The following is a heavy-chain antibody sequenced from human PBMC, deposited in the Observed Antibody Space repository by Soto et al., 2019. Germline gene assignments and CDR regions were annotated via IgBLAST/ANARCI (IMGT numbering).Heavy chain of an antibody. J-gene: IGHJ4*02. CDR2: TYSGGST. CDR1: GFTVSSNY. Sequence: GGSLRLSCSASGFTVSSNYMSWVRQAPGKGLEGVSVTYSGGSTYYADSVKGRFTISRDNSKNTLYLQMNSLRAEDTAVYYCAREGGKDFWSGYFDYWGQGTLVTVYS. V-gene: IGHV3-53*01. CDR3: AREGGKDFWSGYFDY. D-gene: IGHD3-3*01.